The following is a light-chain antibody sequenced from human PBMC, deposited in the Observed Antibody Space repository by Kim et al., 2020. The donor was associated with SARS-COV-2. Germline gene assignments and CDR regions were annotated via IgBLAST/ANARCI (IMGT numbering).Light chain of an antibody. Sequence: QAGLTQPPSVSKGLRQTATLTCTGNSNNVGYQGAAWLQQHQGHPPKLLSYRNNNRPSGISERLSASRSGNTASLTITGLQPEDEADYYCSAWDSSLNAWVFGGGTQLTVL. J-gene: IGLJ3*02. CDR3: SAWDSSLNAWV. CDR1: SNNVGYQG. V-gene: IGLV10-54*01. CDR2: RNN.